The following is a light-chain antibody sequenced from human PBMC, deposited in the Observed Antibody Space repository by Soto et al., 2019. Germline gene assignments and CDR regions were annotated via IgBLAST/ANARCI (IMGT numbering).Light chain of an antibody. J-gene: IGKJ1*01. Sequence: EIVLTQSPGTLSLSPGERATLSCRASQSVGSTYLAWYQQRPGQAPRLLIYGASNRATGIPDRISGSGSGTDFTLTISRLEPEDFAVYYCQQYGSSPWTFGQGTKVYIK. CDR2: GAS. CDR3: QQYGSSPWT. V-gene: IGKV3-20*01. CDR1: QSVGSTY.